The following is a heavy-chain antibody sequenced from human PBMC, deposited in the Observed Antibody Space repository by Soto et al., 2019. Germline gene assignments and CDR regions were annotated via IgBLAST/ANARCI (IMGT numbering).Heavy chain of an antibody. CDR1: GGSFSGYY. Sequence: TLSLTCAVDGGSFSGYYWTWIRQPPGKGLEWIGEINDSGGTDYNPSLKSRVTISLDTSKNQLSLKLSSVTAADTAVYYCARGRKGFSSSCYVDWGQGTLVTV. V-gene: IGHV4-34*01. D-gene: IGHD6-13*01. CDR2: INDSGGT. CDR3: ARGRKGFSSSCYVD. J-gene: IGHJ4*02.